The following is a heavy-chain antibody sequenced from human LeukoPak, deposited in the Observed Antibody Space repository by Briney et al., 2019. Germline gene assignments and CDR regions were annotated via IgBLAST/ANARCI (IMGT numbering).Heavy chain of an antibody. CDR2: ISSSSSYI. D-gene: IGHD3-9*01. CDR3: AREPYYDILTGYQEDY. J-gene: IGHJ4*02. Sequence: PSETLSLTCSVSGGSISSYYWSWIRQRPGKGLEWVSSISSSSSYIYYADSVKGRFTISRDNAKNSLYLQMNSLRAEDTAVYYCAREPYYDILTGYQEDYWGQGTLVTVSS. CDR1: GGSISSYY. V-gene: IGHV3-21*01.